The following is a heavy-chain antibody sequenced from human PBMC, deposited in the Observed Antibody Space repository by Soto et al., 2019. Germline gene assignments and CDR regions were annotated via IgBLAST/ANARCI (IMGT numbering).Heavy chain of an antibody. CDR3: ASDLTAVAGKGFDY. CDR1: GGTFSSYA. D-gene: IGHD6-19*01. J-gene: IGHJ4*02. V-gene: IGHV1-69*06. Sequence: SVKVSCMASGGTFSSYAISWERQPPGQGLEWMGGFIPIFGTANYAQKFQGRVTITADKSTSTAYMELSSLRSEDTAVYYCASDLTAVAGKGFDYWGQGTLVTVSS. CDR2: FIPIFGTA.